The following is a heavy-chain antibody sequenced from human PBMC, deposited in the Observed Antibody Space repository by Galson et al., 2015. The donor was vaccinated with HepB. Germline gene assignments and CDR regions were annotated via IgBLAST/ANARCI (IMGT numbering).Heavy chain of an antibody. J-gene: IGHJ4*02. V-gene: IGHV3-23*01. Sequence: SLRLSCAAFGFTFSSYAMSWVRQAPGKGLEWVSAISGSGGSTYYADSVKGRFTISRDNSKNTLYLQMNSLRAEDTAVYYCAKEGGYCSGGSCYDPKKIDYWGQGTLVTVSS. CDR1: GFTFSSYA. CDR2: ISGSGGST. D-gene: IGHD2-15*01. CDR3: AKEGGYCSGGSCYDPKKIDY.